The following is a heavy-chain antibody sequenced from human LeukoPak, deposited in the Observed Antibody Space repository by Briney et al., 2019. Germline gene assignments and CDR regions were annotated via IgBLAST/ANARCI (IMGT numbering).Heavy chain of an antibody. CDR1: GFIFSTYS. CDR2: ISSSSSYI. J-gene: IGHJ4*02. CDR3: ARVMGYSGYDYFDY. V-gene: IGHV3-21*01. Sequence: PGGSLRLSCAASGFIFSTYSMNWVRQAPGKGLEWVSSISSSSSYIYYADSVKGRFTISRDNAKNSLYLQMNSLRAEDTAVYYCARVMGYSGYDYFDYWGQGTLVTVSS. D-gene: IGHD5-12*01.